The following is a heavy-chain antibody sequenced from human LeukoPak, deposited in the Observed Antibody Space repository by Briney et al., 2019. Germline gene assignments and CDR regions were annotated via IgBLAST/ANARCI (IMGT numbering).Heavy chain of an antibody. CDR2: TDRHGNT. CDR1: DESFSGYLSDSY. Sequence: PSETLSLTCAIYDESFSGYLSDSYWSWVRRPPGKGLEWIGETDRHGNTNYSPSLKSRVTISIQTSKSQFSLNLNSVTDADTAVYYCARRGGGNYPYYFDYWGRGTPVTVSS. D-gene: IGHD3-16*01. CDR3: ARRGGGNYPYYFDY. V-gene: IGHV4-34*01. J-gene: IGHJ4*02.